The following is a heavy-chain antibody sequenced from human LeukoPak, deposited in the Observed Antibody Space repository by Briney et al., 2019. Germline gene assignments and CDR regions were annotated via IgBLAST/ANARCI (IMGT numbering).Heavy chain of an antibody. CDR2: INHSGST. V-gene: IGHV4-34*01. D-gene: IGHD3-10*01. J-gene: IGHJ4*02. CDR1: DGSFSGYY. Sequence: SETLSLTCAVYDGSFSGYYWSWIRQPPGKGLEWIGEINHSGSTNYNPSLKSRVTISVDTSKNQFSLKLSSVTAADTAVYYCARGPGAWFGRREYDYWGQGTLVTVSS. CDR3: ARGPGAWFGRREYDY.